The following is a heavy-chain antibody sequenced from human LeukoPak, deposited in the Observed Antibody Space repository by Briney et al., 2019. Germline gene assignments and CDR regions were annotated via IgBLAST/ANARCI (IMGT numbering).Heavy chain of an antibody. CDR1: GFTFDGYA. CDR2: ISWNSGSI. V-gene: IGHV3-9*01. CDR3: ARGAGSYYSLGY. D-gene: IGHD1-26*01. J-gene: IGHJ4*02. Sequence: GRSLRLSCAASGFTFDGYAMHWVRQAPGKGREWVSGISWNSGSIGYADSVKGRFTISRDNAKNTLYLQMDSLRAEDTAMYYCARGAGSYYSLGYWGQGTLVTVSS.